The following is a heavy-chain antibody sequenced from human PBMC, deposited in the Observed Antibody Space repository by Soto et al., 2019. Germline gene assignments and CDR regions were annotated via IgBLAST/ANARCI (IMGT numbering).Heavy chain of an antibody. D-gene: IGHD2-21*01. J-gene: IGHJ5*02. Sequence: EVQLLESGGGLVQPGGSLRLSCAASGFTFSSYAMSWVRQAPGKGLEWVSAIRGRGGSTYYADSVKGRFTISRDNTKNRLYLQMNSLRAEDTPVYSCSKDRQHNRSPNGFYPWGQATLVT. V-gene: IGHV3-23*01. CDR3: SKDRQHNRSPNGFYP. CDR1: GFTFSSYA. CDR2: IRGRGGST.